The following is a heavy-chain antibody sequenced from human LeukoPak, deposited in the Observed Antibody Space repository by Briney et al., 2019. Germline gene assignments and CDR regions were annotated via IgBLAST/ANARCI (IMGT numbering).Heavy chain of an antibody. CDR3: ARGRCSGGSCSSYYFDY. D-gene: IGHD2-15*01. CDR1: GGSISSYY. CDR2: IYYSGST. Sequence: SETLSLTCTVSGGSISSYYWSWIRQPPGKGLEWIGYIYYSGSTNYNPSLKSRVTISVDTSKSQFSLKLSSVTVADTAIYYCARGRCSGGSCSSYYFDYWGQGTLVTVSS. J-gene: IGHJ4*02. V-gene: IGHV4-59*01.